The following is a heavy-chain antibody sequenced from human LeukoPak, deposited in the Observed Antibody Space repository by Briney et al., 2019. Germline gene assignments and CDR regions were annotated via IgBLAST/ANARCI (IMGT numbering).Heavy chain of an antibody. CDR1: GYTFTGYY. CDR3: ATDLDDYGGNSRDY. D-gene: IGHD4-23*01. CDR2: FDPEDGET. V-gene: IGHV1-24*01. Sequence: ASVKVSCKASGYTFTGYYMHWVRQAPGQGLEWMGGFDPEDGETIYAQKFQGRVTMTEDTSTDTAYMELSSLRSEDTAVYYCATDLDDYGGNSRDYWGQGTLVTVSS. J-gene: IGHJ4*02.